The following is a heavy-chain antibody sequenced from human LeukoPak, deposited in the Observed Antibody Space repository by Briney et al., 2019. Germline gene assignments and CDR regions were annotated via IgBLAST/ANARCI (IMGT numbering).Heavy chain of an antibody. CDR3: ARGWNYYDSSGYYSPPYYFDY. D-gene: IGHD3-22*01. CDR2: IYPGDSDT. Sequence: KDGESLKISCVGSGYRFSTYWIAWARQMPGKGLEWMGIIYPGDSDTRYSPSFQGQVTISADKSISTAYLQWSSLKASDTAMYYCARGWNYYDSSGYYSPPYYFDYWGQGTLVTVSS. CDR1: GYRFSTYW. J-gene: IGHJ4*02. V-gene: IGHV5-51*01.